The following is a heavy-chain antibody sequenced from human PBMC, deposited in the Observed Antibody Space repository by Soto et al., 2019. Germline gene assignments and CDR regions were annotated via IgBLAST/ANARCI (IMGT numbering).Heavy chain of an antibody. V-gene: IGHV3-30*03. J-gene: IGHJ6*02. Sequence: QVQLVESGGGVVQPGRSLRLSCAASGFTFSSYGMHWVRQAPGKGLEWVAVISYDGSNKYYADSVKGRFTISRDNSKNTLYLQINSLRAEDTAVYYCARSSVPTPDYYYYYGMDVWGQGTTVTFSS. CDR1: GFTFSSYG. CDR3: ARSSVPTPDYYYYYGMDV. CDR2: ISYDGSNK.